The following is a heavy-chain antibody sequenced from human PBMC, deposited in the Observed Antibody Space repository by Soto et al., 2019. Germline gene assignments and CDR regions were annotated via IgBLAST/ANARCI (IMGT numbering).Heavy chain of an antibody. J-gene: IGHJ6*02. V-gene: IGHV3-11*01. CDR3: ARANIAAAGLTYYGMDV. CDR2: ISSSGSTI. D-gene: IGHD6-13*01. Sequence: GGSLRLSCAASGFTFSDYYMSWIRQAPGKGLEWVSYISSSGSTIYYADSVKGRFTISRDNAKNSLYLQMNSLRAEDTAVYYCARANIAAAGLTYYGMDVWGQGTTVTVSS. CDR1: GFTFSDYY.